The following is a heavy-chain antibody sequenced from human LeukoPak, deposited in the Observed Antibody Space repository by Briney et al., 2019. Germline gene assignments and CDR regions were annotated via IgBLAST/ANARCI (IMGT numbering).Heavy chain of an antibody. CDR2: ISGSGSST. CDR1: GFTFSSYA. V-gene: IGHV3-23*01. J-gene: IGHJ4*02. D-gene: IGHD3-22*01. Sequence: PGGSLRLSCAASGFTFSSYAMTWVRQAPGKGLEWVSAISGSGSSTYYADSVKGRFTISRGNSKNTLYLQMHSLRAEDTAVYYCYIPYYDTSAYKAYWGQGTLVTVSS. CDR3: YIPYYDTSAYKAY.